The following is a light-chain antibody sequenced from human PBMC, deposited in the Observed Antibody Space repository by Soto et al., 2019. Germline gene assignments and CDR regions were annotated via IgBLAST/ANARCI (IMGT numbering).Light chain of an antibody. CDR3: QQSYSTPPT. CDR1: QSISNH. J-gene: IGKJ1*01. Sequence: DIQMTQSPSSLSASVEDRVIITCRASQSISNHLNWYQQNPGQAPKPLIFAASSLQSGVPSRFSGSRSGPDFTLTISSLQPEHFATYYCQQSYSTPPTFGQGTKVHIK. V-gene: IGKV1-39*01. CDR2: AAS.